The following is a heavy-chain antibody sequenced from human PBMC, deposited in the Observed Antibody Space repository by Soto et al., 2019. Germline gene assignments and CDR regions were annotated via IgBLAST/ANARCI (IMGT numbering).Heavy chain of an antibody. CDR3: XXXGMGIAVAGXFDX. CDR2: ISGSGSST. D-gene: IGHD6-19*01. Sequence: EVQLLESGGGLVQPGGSLRLSCAPSGFTFSSYAMSWVRQAPGKGLAWVSAISGSGSSTYYVDSVKGRFTISRDNSKTTLDLQMNSLXAXXXXXXXXXXXGMGIAVAGXFDXWGQGT. V-gene: IGHV3-23*01. CDR1: GFTFSSYA. J-gene: IGHJ4*02.